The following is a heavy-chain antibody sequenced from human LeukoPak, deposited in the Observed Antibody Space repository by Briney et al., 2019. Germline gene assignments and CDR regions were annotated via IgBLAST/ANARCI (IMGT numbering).Heavy chain of an antibody. CDR1: GGSISSSSYY. CDR3: ARDVITYYYYMDV. D-gene: IGHD1-14*01. J-gene: IGHJ6*03. CDR2: IYYSGST. V-gene: IGHV4-39*07. Sequence: KPSETLSLTCTVSGGSISSSSYYWGWIRQPPGKGLEWIGSIYYSGSTYYNPSLKSRVTISVDTSKNQFSLKLSSVTAADTAVYYCARDVITYYYYMDVWGKGTTVTVSS.